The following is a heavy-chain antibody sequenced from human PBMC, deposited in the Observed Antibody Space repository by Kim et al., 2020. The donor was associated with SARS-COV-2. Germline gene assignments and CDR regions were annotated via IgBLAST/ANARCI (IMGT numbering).Heavy chain of an antibody. V-gene: IGHV3-33*06. D-gene: IGHD1-7*01. Sequence: KYYADSVKGRFTISRDNSKNTLYLQMNSLRAEDTAVYYCAKELRLELHYWGQGTLVTVSS. J-gene: IGHJ4*02. CDR2: K. CDR3: AKELRLELHY.